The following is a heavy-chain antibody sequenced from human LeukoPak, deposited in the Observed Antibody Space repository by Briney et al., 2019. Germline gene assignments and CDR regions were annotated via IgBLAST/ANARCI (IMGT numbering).Heavy chain of an antibody. CDR1: GFDIRNYY. V-gene: IGHV3-7*04. CDR3: ARDGSGTDFSLGH. D-gene: IGHD3-10*01. CDR2: IRHDGSNV. J-gene: IGHJ4*02. Sequence: PGGSLRLSCEASGFDIRNYYMSWVRQAPGKGLQWVGDIRHDGSNVYNVDLVRGRFTISRDNAKNSLFLQMNSLKDEDTAVYYCARDGSGTDFSLGHWGQGTLVTVSS.